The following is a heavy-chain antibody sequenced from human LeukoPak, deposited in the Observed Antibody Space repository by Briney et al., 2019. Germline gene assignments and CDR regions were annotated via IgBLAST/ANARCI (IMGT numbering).Heavy chain of an antibody. CDR3: ARDGKWELHY. CDR1: GFTFSSYG. Sequence: GGSLRLSCRVSGFTFSSYGMNWVRQAPGKGLEWVANIKQDGSEKYYVDSVKGRFTISRDNAKNSLYLQMNSLRAEDTAVYYCARDGKWELHYWGQGTLVTVSS. D-gene: IGHD1-26*01. J-gene: IGHJ4*02. V-gene: IGHV3-7*01. CDR2: IKQDGSEK.